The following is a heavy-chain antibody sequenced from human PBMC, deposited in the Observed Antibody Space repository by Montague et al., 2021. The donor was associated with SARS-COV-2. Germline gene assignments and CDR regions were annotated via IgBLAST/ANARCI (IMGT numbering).Heavy chain of an antibody. CDR3: VRHPHYDSLNGPLDV. CDR2: VLYNKGT. CDR1: GVSVTDYY. J-gene: IGHJ6*02. D-gene: IGHD3-9*01. Sequence: SETLSLTCTVSGVSVTDYYWSWIRQPPGKGLEWVGDVLYNKGTNYNPSLTSRVAISVDTSKNQFSLRLTSVTAADTAFYYCVRHPHYDSLNGPLDVWGQGTMVTVSS. V-gene: IGHV4-59*08.